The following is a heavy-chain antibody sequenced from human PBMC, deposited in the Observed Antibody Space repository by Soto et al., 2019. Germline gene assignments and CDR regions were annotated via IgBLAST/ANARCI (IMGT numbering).Heavy chain of an antibody. Sequence: GALRLSCAASGFTFSSYAMNWVRQAPGKGLEWVSVISGSGDSTYYADSVKGRFTISRDNSKNTLYLQMNSLRAEDTALYYCAKGRSYYYYYGVDVWGQGTTVTVS. J-gene: IGHJ6*02. CDR2: ISGSGDST. V-gene: IGHV3-23*01. CDR3: AKGRSYYYYYGVDV. CDR1: GFTFSSYA.